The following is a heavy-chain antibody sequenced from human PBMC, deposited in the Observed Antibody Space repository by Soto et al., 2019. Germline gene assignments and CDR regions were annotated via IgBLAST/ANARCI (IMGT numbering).Heavy chain of an antibody. J-gene: IGHJ4*02. Sequence: VKVSCKTSGYTFTNYGITWVRQAPGQGLEWMGWISGYNGNTKYAQKVQGRVTISRDNSKNTLYLQMNSLRAEDTAVYYCAIPSGLTVTGPDYWGQGTLVTVSS. CDR3: AIPSGLTVTGPDY. CDR2: ISGYNGNT. V-gene: IGHV1-18*01. D-gene: IGHD6-19*01. CDR1: GYTFTNYG.